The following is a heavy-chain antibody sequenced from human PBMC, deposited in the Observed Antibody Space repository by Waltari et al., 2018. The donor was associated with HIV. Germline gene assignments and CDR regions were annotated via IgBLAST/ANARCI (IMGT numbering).Heavy chain of an antibody. J-gene: IGHJ4*02. D-gene: IGHD3-10*01. Sequence: QITLKESGPTVVKPIQTLTLTCSFSGFSLSTTGVGVGWIRQPPGEAPEWLALIYWDDTKRYNTSLKSRLTIYKNTSKHQVGLILATMEPLDTATYFCTHAYYFPSGSYFAHWGQGILVTVSS. V-gene: IGHV2-5*02. CDR2: IYWDDTK. CDR1: GFSLSTTGVG. CDR3: THAYYFPSGSYFAH.